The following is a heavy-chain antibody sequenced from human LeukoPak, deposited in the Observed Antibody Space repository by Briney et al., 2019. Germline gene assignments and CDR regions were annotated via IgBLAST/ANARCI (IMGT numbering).Heavy chain of an antibody. CDR1: GFTFSSYD. D-gene: IGHD3-10*01. Sequence: GGSLRLSCAASGFTFSSYDMHWVRQATGKGLEWVSAIGTAGDTYYPGSVKGRFTISRENAKNSLYLQMNSLRAGDTAVYYCARAGGSGSYYNSYFDYWGQGTLVTVSS. J-gene: IGHJ4*02. V-gene: IGHV3-13*01. CDR2: IGTAGDT. CDR3: ARAGGSGSYYNSYFDY.